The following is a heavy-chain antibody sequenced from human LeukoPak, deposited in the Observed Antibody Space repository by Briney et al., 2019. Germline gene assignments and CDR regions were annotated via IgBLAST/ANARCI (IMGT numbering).Heavy chain of an antibody. V-gene: IGHV3-23*01. D-gene: IGHD1-26*01. Sequence: PGGSLRLSCAASGFTFSSYWMSWVRQAPGKGLEWVSGLSGSDSGTHYANSVKGRFTISRDNSKNTLYLQMNSLRVEDTAIYYCAGEWEQPRSLLNYWGQGTLVTVSS. CDR1: GFTFSSYW. J-gene: IGHJ4*02. CDR3: AGEWEQPRSLLNY. CDR2: LSGSDSGT.